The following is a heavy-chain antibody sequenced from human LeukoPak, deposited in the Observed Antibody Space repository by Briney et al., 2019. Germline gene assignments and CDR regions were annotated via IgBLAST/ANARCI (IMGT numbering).Heavy chain of an antibody. CDR3: ARDYPRRPDSSGWYDAFDI. J-gene: IGHJ3*02. CDR1: GYTFTSYG. V-gene: IGHV1-18*01. Sequence: GASVKVSCKASGYTFTSYGISWVRQAPGQGLEWMGWISAYNGNTNYAQKLQGRVTMTTDTSTSTAYMELRSLRSDDTAVYYCARDYPRRPDSSGWYDAFDIWGQGTMVTVSS. D-gene: IGHD6-19*01. CDR2: ISAYNGNT.